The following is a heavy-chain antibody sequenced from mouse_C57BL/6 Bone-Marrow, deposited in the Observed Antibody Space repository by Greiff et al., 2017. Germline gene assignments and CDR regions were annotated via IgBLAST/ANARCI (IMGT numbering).Heavy chain of an antibody. V-gene: IGHV1-5*01. Sequence: EVQLQQSGTVLVRPGASVKMSCKASGYTFTGYWMHWVKQRPGQGLEWIGAICPGNSDTSYTQKFKGKANLTVVTSASTAFMELSSLTNEDSAVYYGARGAYYFDFWGQGTTVTVSS. CDR3: ARGAYYFDF. CDR2: ICPGNSDT. J-gene: IGHJ2*01. CDR1: GYTFTGYW. D-gene: IGHD3-1*01.